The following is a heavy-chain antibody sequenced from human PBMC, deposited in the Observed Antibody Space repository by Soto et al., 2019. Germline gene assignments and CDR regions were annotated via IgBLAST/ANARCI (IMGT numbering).Heavy chain of an antibody. D-gene: IGHD3-22*01. CDR1: GISFSSHW. J-gene: IGHJ1*01. V-gene: IGHV3-74*01. CDR2: IRSDGSDT. CDR3: ARDLGYYYDSSGPGEY. Sequence: EVQLVESGGPLVQPGGSLRVSCAASGISFSSHWMHWVRQAPGKGLVWVSRIRSDGSDTSYADSVKGRFTISRDNANNMLYLQMDRLRPDDTAIYYCARDLGYYYDSSGPGEYWGQGTLVTVSS.